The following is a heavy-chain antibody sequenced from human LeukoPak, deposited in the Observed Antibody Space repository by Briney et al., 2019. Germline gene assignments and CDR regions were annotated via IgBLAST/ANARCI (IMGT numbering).Heavy chain of an antibody. CDR1: GGSISSYY. D-gene: IGHD6-6*01. CDR3: ARTYSSSSSYSDF. CDR2: IYYSGST. J-gene: IGHJ4*02. Sequence: SETLSLTCTVSGGSISSYYWSWIRQSPGKGLEWIGYIYYSGSTNYNPSLKSRVTTSVETSKNQFSLNLTSVTAADTAVYYCARTYSSSSSYSDFWGQGTLVTVSS. V-gene: IGHV4-59*01.